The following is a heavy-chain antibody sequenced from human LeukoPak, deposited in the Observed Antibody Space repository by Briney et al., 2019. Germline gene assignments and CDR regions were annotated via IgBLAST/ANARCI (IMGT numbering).Heavy chain of an antibody. D-gene: IGHD5-24*01. V-gene: IGHV3-53*01. J-gene: IGHJ4*02. CDR1: GFTVSSNY. CDR3: ARVMVQRWLQSWYFDY. CDR2: IYSGGST. Sequence: PGGSLRLSCAASGFTVSSNYMSWVRQAPGKGLEWVSVIYSGGSTYYADSVKGRFTISRDNSKNTLYLQMNSLRAEDTAVYYCARVMVQRWLQSWYFDYWGQGTLVTVSS.